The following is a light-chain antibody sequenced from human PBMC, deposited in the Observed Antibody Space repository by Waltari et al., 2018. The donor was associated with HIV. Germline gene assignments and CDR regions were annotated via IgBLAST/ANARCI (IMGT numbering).Light chain of an antibody. J-gene: IGLJ1*01. CDR3: GTWDSSLSLYV. V-gene: IGLV1-51*01. Sequence: TQPPSVSAAPGQRVAIPCSGGSSNLANNFVSWYQQVPGRAPRLRIYDNDKRPSGISDRFSASKAGMSATLVITGLQIVDEADYYCGTWDSSLSLYVFGTGTTVLVL. CDR1: SSNLANNF. CDR2: DND.